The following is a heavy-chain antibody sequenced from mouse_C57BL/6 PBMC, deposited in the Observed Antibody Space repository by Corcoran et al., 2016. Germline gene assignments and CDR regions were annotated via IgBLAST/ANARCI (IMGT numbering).Heavy chain of an antibody. CDR2: ISYDGSN. CDR1: GYSITSGYY. V-gene: IGHV3-6*01. J-gene: IGHJ1*03. Sequence: DVQLQESGPGLVKPSQSLSLTCSVTGYSITSGYYWNWIRQFPGNKLEWMGYISYDGSNNYNPSLKNRISITRDTSKNQFFLKLNSVTTEDTATYYCAITTVDWYFDVWGTGTTVTVSS. CDR3: AITTVDWYFDV. D-gene: IGHD1-1*01.